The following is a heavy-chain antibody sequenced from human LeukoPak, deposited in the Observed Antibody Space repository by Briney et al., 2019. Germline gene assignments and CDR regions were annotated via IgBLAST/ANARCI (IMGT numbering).Heavy chain of an antibody. CDR3: ARAAIAVAGDYHYHYMDV. CDR1: GYTFTGHY. V-gene: IGHV1-2*02. CDR2: ISPNSGDT. J-gene: IGHJ6*03. Sequence: ASVTVSCKASGYTFTGHYMHWVRQAPGQGLEWMGWISPNSGDTDYARRFQGRVTMTRDTSISTAYMELSRLTSDDTAVYYCARAAIAVAGDYHYHYMDVWGKGTTVTVSS. D-gene: IGHD6-19*01.